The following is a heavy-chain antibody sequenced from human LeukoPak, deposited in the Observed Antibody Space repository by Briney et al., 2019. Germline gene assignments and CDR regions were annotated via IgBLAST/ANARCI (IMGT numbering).Heavy chain of an antibody. J-gene: IGHJ4*02. Sequence: PGGSLRLSCAASGFTVSSNYMSWVRQAPGKGLEWVSVIYSGGSTYYADSVKGRFTISRDNSKNTLYLQMNSLRAEDTAVYYCARAQQWLLLFDYWGQGTLVTVSS. V-gene: IGHV3-53*01. CDR2: IYSGGST. D-gene: IGHD6-19*01. CDR3: ARAQQWLLLFDY. CDR1: GFTVSSNY.